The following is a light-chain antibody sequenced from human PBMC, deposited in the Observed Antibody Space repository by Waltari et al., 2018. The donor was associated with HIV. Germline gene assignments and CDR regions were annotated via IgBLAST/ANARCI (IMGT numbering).Light chain of an antibody. Sequence: SFELTQPPSVSVSPGQTATITCSGDKLGNRYAYWYQQKPGQSPVLVIHQDSKRPSGIPWGFPGSNSGNTAMLTISGTQATDEADYYCQAWDRSTYVVFGGGTKVTVL. CDR3: QAWDRSTYVV. CDR2: QDS. J-gene: IGLJ2*01. V-gene: IGLV3-1*01. CDR1: KLGNRY.